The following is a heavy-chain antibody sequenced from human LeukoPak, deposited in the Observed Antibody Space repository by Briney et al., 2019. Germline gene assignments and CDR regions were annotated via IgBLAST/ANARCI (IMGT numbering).Heavy chain of an antibody. J-gene: IGHJ3*02. CDR3: ARVGYSSGDAFDI. D-gene: IGHD6-25*01. V-gene: IGHV1-8*03. CDR1: GYTFTSYD. CDR2: MNPNSGNT. Sequence: ASVKVSCKASGYTFTSYDINWVRQATGQGLEWMGWMNPNSGNTGYAQKFQGRVTITRNTSISTAYMELSSLRSEDTAVHYCARVGYSSGDAFDIWGQGTMVTVSS.